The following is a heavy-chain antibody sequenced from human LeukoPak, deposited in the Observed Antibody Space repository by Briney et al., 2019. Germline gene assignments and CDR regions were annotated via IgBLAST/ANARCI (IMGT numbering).Heavy chain of an antibody. CDR1: GFSFSTYS. J-gene: IGHJ6*03. CDR2: ISSSSAYI. Sequence: GGSLRLSCAASGFSFSTYSMNWVRQAPGKGLEWVLSISSSSAYIYYADSVKGRFIISRDNAENSLYLQLNSLRAEDTAVYYCARDWNYYYMDVWGKGTTVTVSS. D-gene: IGHD1-1*01. CDR3: ARDWNYYYMDV. V-gene: IGHV3-21*01.